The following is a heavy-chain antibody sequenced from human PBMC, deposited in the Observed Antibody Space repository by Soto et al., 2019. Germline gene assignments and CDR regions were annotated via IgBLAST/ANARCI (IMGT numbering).Heavy chain of an antibody. D-gene: IGHD3-9*01. CDR1: GYTFTSYA. J-gene: IGHJ3*01. V-gene: IGHV1-3*01. CDR2: INSGNDNT. CDR3: ARDRGGPQGYYDIFTDAFDV. Sequence: ASVKVSCKTSGYTFTSYAMHWVRQAPGQRLEWMGWINSGNDNTKYSQKFQGRVTITTDTSASTACMELSSLRSEDTAVYCCARDRGGPQGYYDIFTDAFDVWGQGTKVTVSS.